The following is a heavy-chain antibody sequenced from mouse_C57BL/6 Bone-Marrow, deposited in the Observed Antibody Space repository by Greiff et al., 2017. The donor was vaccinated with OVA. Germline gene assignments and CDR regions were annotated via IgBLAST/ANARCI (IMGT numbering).Heavy chain of an antibody. V-gene: IGHV10-1*01. CDR3: VRQSGGHYPWFAY. CDR1: GFSFNTYA. J-gene: IGHJ3*01. CDR2: IRSKSNNYAT. D-gene: IGHD1-2*01. Sequence: EVKLQESGGGLVQPKGSLKLSCAASGFSFNTYAMNWVRQAPGKGLEWVARIRSKSNNYATYYADSVKDRFTISRDDSESMLYLQMNNLKTEDTAMYYCVRQSGGHYPWFAYWGQGTLVTVSA.